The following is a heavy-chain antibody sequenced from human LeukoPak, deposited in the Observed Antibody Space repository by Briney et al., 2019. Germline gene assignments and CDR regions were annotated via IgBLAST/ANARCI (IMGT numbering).Heavy chain of an antibody. CDR2: IDPSGGST. CDR3: ARDQRGRWFGELLYRFDY. V-gene: IGHV1-46*01. J-gene: IGHJ4*02. D-gene: IGHD3-10*01. Sequence: ASVKVSCKASGYTFTNYYIHWVRQAPGQGLECMGIIDPSGGSTSYAQKFQGRVTMTRDTSTSTVYMELSSLRSEDTAVYYCARDQRGRWFGELLYRFDYWGQGTLVTVSS. CDR1: GYTFTNYY.